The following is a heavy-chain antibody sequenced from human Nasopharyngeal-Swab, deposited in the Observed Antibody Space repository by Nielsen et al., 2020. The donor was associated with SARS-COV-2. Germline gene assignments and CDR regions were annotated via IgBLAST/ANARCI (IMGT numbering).Heavy chain of an antibody. Sequence: SETLSLTCAVYGESLSGFYWTWIRQSPEKGLEWIGEINHGGSTSYNPSLKRRGTISVDTSKNQFSLKLTSLTAADTAVFYCARRPEGRGSGWGYYYQYGLDVWGQGTTVTVSS. CDR3: ARRPEGRGSGWGYYYQYGLDV. D-gene: IGHD6-19*01. CDR2: INHGGST. J-gene: IGHJ6*02. V-gene: IGHV4-34*01. CDR1: GESLSGFY.